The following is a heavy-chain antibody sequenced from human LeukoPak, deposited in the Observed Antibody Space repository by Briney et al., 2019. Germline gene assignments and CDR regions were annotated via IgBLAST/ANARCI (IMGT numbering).Heavy chain of an antibody. CDR3: ARGRTILWFGKGTNWFDP. CDR1: GGSFSGYY. V-gene: IGHV4-34*01. Sequence: PSETLSLTCAVYGGSFSGYYWSWIRQLPGKGLEWIGEINHSGSTNYNPSLKSRVTISVDTSKNQFSLKLSSVTAADTAVYYCARGRTILWFGKGTNWFDPWGQGTLVTVSS. J-gene: IGHJ5*02. CDR2: INHSGST. D-gene: IGHD3-10*01.